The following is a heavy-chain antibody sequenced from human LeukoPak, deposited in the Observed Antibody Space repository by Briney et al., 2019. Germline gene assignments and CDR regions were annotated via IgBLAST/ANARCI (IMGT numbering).Heavy chain of an antibody. V-gene: IGHV3-74*01. CDR3: VGSGPHGY. J-gene: IGHJ4*02. D-gene: IGHD1-26*01. Sequence: PGGSLRLSCAASGFTFSTYWMHWVRQAPGKGLVWVSRISSDGRNTNYADSVKGRFTISRDNAKNTLYLQMNSLRAEDTAVYYCVGSGPHGYWGQGTLVTVSS. CDR1: GFTFSTYW. CDR2: ISSDGRNT.